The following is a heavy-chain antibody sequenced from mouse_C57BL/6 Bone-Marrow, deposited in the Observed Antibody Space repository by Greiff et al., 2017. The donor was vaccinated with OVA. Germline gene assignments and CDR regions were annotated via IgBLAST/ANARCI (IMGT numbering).Heavy chain of an antibody. CDR1: GYTFTDYE. V-gene: IGHV1-15*01. Sequence: VQLQQSGAELVRPGASVTLSCKASGYTFTDYEMHWVKQTPVHGLEWIGAIDPETGGTAYNQKFKGKAILTADKSSSTAYMELRSLTSEDSAVYYGTRDYGSSYDWYFDVWGTGTTVTVSS. CDR2: IDPETGGT. CDR3: TRDYGSSYDWYFDV. D-gene: IGHD1-1*01. J-gene: IGHJ1*03.